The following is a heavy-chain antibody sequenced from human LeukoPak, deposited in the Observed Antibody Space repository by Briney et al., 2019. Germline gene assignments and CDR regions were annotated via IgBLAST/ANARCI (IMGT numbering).Heavy chain of an antibody. CDR1: GYTFTGYY. V-gene: IGHV1-8*02. D-gene: IGHD6-13*01. Sequence: AASVKVSCKASGYTFTGYYMHWVRQATGQGLEWMGWMNPNSGNTGYAQKFQGRVTMTRNTSISTAYMELSSLRSEDTAVYYCARSIAAAGNPWGQGTLVTVSS. CDR2: MNPNSGNT. J-gene: IGHJ5*02. CDR3: ARSIAAAGNP.